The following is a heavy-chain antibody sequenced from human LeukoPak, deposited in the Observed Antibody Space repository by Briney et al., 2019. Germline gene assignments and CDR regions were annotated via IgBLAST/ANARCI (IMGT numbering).Heavy chain of an antibody. Sequence: GGSLRLSCSASGFAFSSYAMYWVRQAPGKGLEWVSVIYTGGSTNYADCVKGRFSTSRDNSKNTLYLQMNSLRAEDTSVYYCARGSSERAFDIWGQGTMVSIAS. J-gene: IGHJ3*02. V-gene: IGHV3-66*01. CDR1: GFAFSSYA. CDR2: IYTGGST. CDR3: ARGSSERAFDI. D-gene: IGHD6-19*01.